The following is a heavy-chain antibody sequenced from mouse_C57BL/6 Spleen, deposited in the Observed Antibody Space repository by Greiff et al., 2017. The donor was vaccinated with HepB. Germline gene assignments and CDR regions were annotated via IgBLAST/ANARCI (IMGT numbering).Heavy chain of an antibody. Sequence: VKLQESGAELVRPGASVTLSCKASGYTFTDYEMHWVKQTPVHGLEWIGAIDPETGGTAYNQKFKGKAILTADKSSSTAYMELRSLTSEDSAVYYCTRFFTTDYWGQGTTLTVSS. CDR3: TRFFTTDY. J-gene: IGHJ2*01. CDR1: GYTFTDYE. CDR2: IDPETGGT. D-gene: IGHD1-2*01. V-gene: IGHV1-15*01.